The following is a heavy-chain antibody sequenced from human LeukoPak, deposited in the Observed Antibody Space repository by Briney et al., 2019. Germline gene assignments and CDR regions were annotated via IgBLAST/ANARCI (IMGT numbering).Heavy chain of an antibody. Sequence: SETLSLTCTVSGGSINNYYWSWIRQPAGKGLEWIGRIYTRGSTNYNPSLKSRVTMSVDTSKNQFSLKLSSVTAADTAIYYCARGRYCSADICSGGDAFDIWGQGTMVSVSS. J-gene: IGHJ3*02. CDR2: IYTRGST. CDR3: ARGRYCSADICSGGDAFDI. V-gene: IGHV4-4*07. CDR1: GGSINNYY. D-gene: IGHD2-15*01.